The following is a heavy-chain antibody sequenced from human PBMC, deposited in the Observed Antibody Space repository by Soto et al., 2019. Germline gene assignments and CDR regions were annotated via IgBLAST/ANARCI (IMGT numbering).Heavy chain of an antibody. CDR1: GFTFSSYA. CDR3: AKDGALTPFRY. CDR2: ISGSGGST. V-gene: IGHV3-23*01. Sequence: EVQLLESGGGLVQPGGSLRLSCAASGFTFSSYAMSWVRQAPGKGLEWVSAISGSGGSTYYADSVKGRFTISRDNSKNTLYLRLNSLRAEATAVYYVAKDGALTPFRYWGQGTLVTVSS. J-gene: IGHJ4*02. D-gene: IGHD3-16*01.